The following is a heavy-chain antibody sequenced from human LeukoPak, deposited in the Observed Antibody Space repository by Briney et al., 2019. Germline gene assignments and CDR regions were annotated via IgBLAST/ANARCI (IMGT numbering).Heavy chain of an antibody. J-gene: IGHJ4*02. CDR3: ARGYDSSGYTFDY. V-gene: IGHV1-18*01. CDR2: ISAYNCNT. CDR1: GYTFTSYG. Sequence: ASVKVSCKSSGYTFTSYGISWVRQAPGRGLEWMGWISAYNCNTNYAQKLQGRVTMTTDTSTSTVYMELSSLRSEDTAVYYCARGYDSSGYTFDYWGQGTLVTVSS. D-gene: IGHD3-22*01.